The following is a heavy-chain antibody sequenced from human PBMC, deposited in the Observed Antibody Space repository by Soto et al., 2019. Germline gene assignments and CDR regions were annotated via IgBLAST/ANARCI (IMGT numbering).Heavy chain of an antibody. Sequence: GGSLRLSCAASGFTFSSYSMNWVRQAPGKGLEWVSYISSSSTIYYADSVKGRFTISRDNAKNSLYLQMNSLRDEDTAVYYCATRIAAPYYFDYWGQGTLVTVSS. CDR3: ATRIAAPYYFDY. J-gene: IGHJ4*02. V-gene: IGHV3-48*02. D-gene: IGHD6-6*01. CDR2: ISSSSTI. CDR1: GFTFSSYS.